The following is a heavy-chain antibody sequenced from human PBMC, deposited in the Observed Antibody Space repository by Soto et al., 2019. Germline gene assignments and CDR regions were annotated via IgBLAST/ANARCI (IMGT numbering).Heavy chain of an antibody. Sequence: SETLSLTCAVYGGSFSGYYWTWIRQPPGTGLEWIGEINHSGSTNYNPSLRSRVTISVDTSKNQFSLKLTSVTAADTAVYYCARDKITGLFDYWGQGTLVTVS. V-gene: IGHV4-34*01. CDR3: ARDKITGLFDY. J-gene: IGHJ4*02. CDR1: GGSFSGYY. D-gene: IGHD2-8*02. CDR2: INHSGST.